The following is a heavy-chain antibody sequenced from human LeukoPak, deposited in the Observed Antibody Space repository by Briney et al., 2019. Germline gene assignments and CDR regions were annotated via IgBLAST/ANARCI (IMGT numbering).Heavy chain of an antibody. CDR3: AKGFHSGSFNELDY. V-gene: IGHV3-23*05. D-gene: IGHD1-26*01. J-gene: IGHJ4*02. CDR1: GFTFNDYA. CDR2: FAMIDDII. Sequence: GGSLRLSCAGSGFTFNDYAMSWVRQAPGKGLEWVSGFAMIDDIIHYVDSVKGRFTISRDNSKNMLYLQMNSLRAEDTAVYYCAKGFHSGSFNELDYWGQGTLVTVPS.